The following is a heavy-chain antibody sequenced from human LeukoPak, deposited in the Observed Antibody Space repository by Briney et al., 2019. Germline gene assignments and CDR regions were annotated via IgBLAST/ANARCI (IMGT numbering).Heavy chain of an antibody. CDR2: INHSGST. D-gene: IGHD5-12*01. CDR1: GGSFSGYY. Sequence: PSETLSLTCAVYGGSFSGYYWSWIRQPPGKGLEWIGEINHSGSTNYNPSLKSRVTISVDTSKNQFSLKLSSVTAADTAVYYCARGGGRRLRHIDYWGQGTLVTVSS. V-gene: IGHV4-34*01. J-gene: IGHJ4*02. CDR3: ARGGGRRLRHIDY.